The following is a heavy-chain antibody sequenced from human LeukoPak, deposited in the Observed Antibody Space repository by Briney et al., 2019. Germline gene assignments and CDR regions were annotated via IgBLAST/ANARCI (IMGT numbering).Heavy chain of an antibody. V-gene: IGHV3-21*01. CDR3: AREAYNWNLFDY. J-gene: IGHJ4*02. CDR2: ISSIGSYI. D-gene: IGHD1-20*01. Sequence: GGSLRLSCAASGFTFSSYSINWVRQAPGKGLEWVSSISSIGSYIYYADSVKGRFTISRDNAKNSLYLQMNSLRAEDTAVYYCAREAYNWNLFDYWGQGTLVTVSS. CDR1: GFTFSSYS.